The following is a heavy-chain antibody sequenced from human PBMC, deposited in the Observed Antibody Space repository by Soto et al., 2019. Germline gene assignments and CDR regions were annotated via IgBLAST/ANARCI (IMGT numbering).Heavy chain of an antibody. J-gene: IGHJ3*02. V-gene: IGHV4-34*12. Sequence: LSLTCAIYGASLGGFHWTWLRQAPGKGLEWIGELIHGGSTNYNPSLKGRVSFSLDTSKNQFSLHLMSVTAADTAVYYCARSPLGYDYVRQTWREVGDSFDIWGRGTLVTVSS. CDR1: GASLGGFH. CDR3: ARSPLGYDYVRQTWREVGDSFDI. CDR2: LIHGGST. D-gene: IGHD3-16*01.